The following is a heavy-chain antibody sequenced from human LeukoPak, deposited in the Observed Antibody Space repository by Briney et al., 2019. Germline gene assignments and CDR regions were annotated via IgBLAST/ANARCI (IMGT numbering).Heavy chain of an antibody. CDR2: ISSYNGNT. D-gene: IGHD6-19*01. Sequence: ASVKVSCKASGSTFTSYGINWVRQAPGQGLEWMGWISSYNGNTNYAQKFQDGVTMTTYTSTSTAYMELRSLRSDDTAVYYCARDHTSGWYNPNDFDYWGQGTLVTVSS. CDR1: GSTFTSYG. V-gene: IGHV1-18*01. J-gene: IGHJ4*02. CDR3: ARDHTSGWYNPNDFDY.